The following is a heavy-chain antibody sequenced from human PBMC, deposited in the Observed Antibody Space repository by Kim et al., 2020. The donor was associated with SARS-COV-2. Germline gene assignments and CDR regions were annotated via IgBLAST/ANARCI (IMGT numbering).Heavy chain of an antibody. J-gene: IGHJ4*02. V-gene: IGHV4-34*01. CDR3: ARVKPGIAVAGTMDY. D-gene: IGHD6-19*01. Sequence: PPLQRQVTISVATSKNQFSLKLSSVTAADTAVYYCARVKPGIAVAGTMDYWGQGTLVTVSS.